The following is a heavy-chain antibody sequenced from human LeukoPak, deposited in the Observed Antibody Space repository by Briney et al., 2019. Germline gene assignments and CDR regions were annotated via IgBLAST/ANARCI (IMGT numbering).Heavy chain of an antibody. Sequence: GGSLRLSCAASGFTFSDYYMSWIRQAPGKGLEWVPYISSSGNTIYYADSVKGRFTISRDNAKNSLYLQMNSLRAEDTAVYFCARYNSAYSSPPWGQGTLVTVSS. D-gene: IGHD3-22*01. CDR2: ISSSGNTI. J-gene: IGHJ5*02. CDR1: GFTFSDYY. V-gene: IGHV3-11*01. CDR3: ARYNSAYSSPP.